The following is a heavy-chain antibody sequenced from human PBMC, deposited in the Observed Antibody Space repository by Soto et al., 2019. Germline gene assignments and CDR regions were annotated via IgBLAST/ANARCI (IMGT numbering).Heavy chain of an antibody. J-gene: IGHJ3*02. CDR2: IIPILGIA. CDR3: ARDVMEDDAFDI. D-gene: IGHD2-8*01. V-gene: IGHV1-69*04. Sequence: SVKVSCKASGGTFSSYTISWVRQAPGQGLEWMGRIIPILGIANYAQKFQGRVTITADKSTSAAYMELSSLRSEDTAVYYCARDVMEDDAFDIWGQGTIVTVSS. CDR1: GGTFSSYT.